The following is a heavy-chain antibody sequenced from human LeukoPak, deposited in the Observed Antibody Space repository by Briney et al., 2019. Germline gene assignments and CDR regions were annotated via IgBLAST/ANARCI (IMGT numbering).Heavy chain of an antibody. CDR2: IYSGGST. CDR1: GFTVSSNY. Sequence: PGGSLRLSCAASGFTVSSNYMSWVRQAPGKGLEWVSVIYSGGSTYYADSVKGRFTISRHISQNTLYLQMNSLRAEDTAVYYCARVRLGSGWSLFDFWGQGTLVTVPS. CDR3: ARVRLGSGWSLFDF. V-gene: IGHV3-53*04. J-gene: IGHJ4*02. D-gene: IGHD6-19*01.